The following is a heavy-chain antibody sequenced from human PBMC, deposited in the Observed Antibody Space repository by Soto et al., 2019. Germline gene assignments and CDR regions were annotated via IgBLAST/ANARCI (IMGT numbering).Heavy chain of an antibody. Sequence: EVQLVESGGGLVQPGVSLRLSCAASGFTFSSYSMNWVRQAPGKGLEWVSYISSSSSTIYYADSVKGRFTISRDNAKNSLYLQMNSLRDDDTAVYYCANAEYSSSVAGAFAIWGQGTMVTVSS. CDR2: ISSSSSTI. V-gene: IGHV3-48*02. CDR3: ANAEYSSSVAGAFAI. J-gene: IGHJ3*02. CDR1: GFTFSSYS. D-gene: IGHD6-13*01.